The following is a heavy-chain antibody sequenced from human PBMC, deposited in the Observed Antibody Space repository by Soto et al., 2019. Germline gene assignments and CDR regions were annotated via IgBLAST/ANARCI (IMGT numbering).Heavy chain of an antibody. CDR2: IPGTGHMA. J-gene: IGHJ4*01. D-gene: IGHD2-15*01. V-gene: IGHV3-23*01. CDR3: AIDSHFSVVVEGASSH. CDR1: GFSFREYA. Sequence: GGSLRLSCATSGFSFREYAMTWVRQATGRTLEWVSAIPGTGHMAYYAESVRGRFTISRDNSENILYLEMNNLRADDTAVYYCAIDSHFSVVVEGASSHWGHGTMVTVS.